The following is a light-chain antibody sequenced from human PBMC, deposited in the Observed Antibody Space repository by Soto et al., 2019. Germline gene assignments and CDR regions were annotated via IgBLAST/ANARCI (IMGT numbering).Light chain of an antibody. Sequence: QSVLTQPPSVSGAPGQRVTISCTGSSSNIGAGYDVHWYQQLPGTAPKLLIYGNSNRPSGVPDRFSGSKSGTSASLAITGLQAEDEADYYCQSYDSSLSGWVFGGGTKRHRP. CDR1: SSNIGAGYD. CDR2: GNS. V-gene: IGLV1-40*01. J-gene: IGLJ3*02. CDR3: QSYDSSLSGWV.